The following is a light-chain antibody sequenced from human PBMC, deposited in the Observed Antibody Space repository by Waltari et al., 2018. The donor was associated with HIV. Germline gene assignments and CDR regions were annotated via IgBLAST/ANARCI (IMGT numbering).Light chain of an antibody. CDR2: SNN. CDR3: AAWDDSLNGPV. CDR1: TPNIGSHT. V-gene: IGLV1-44*01. J-gene: IGLJ3*02. Sequence: QSVLTPPPSASGPPGQRVTIPCSGSTPNIGSHTITWYQQPPGPAPKLLIYSNNQRPSGVPARFSGSKSGTSASLAISGLQSEDEADYSCAAWDDSLNGPVFGGGTKLTVL.